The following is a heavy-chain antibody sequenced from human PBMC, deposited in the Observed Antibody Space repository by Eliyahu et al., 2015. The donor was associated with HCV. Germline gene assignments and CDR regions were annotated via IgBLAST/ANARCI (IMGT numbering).Heavy chain of an antibody. J-gene: IGHJ4*02. CDR2: IYYSGST. V-gene: IGHV4-39*01. D-gene: IGHD1-26*01. CDR1: GGSISSSSYY. CDR3: ARHLVQSRIDGDYFDY. Sequence: QLQLQESGPGLVKPSETLSLTCTVSGGSISSSSYYWGWIRQPPGKGLEWIGSIYYSGSTYYNPSLKSRVTISVDTSKNQFSLKLSSVTAADTAVYYCARHLVQSRIDGDYFDYWGQGTLVTVSS.